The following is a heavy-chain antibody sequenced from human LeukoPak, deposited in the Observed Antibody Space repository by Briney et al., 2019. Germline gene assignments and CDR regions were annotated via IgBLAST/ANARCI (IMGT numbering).Heavy chain of an antibody. Sequence: SETLSLTCTVSGGSISSYYWSWIRQPPGKGLEWIGYIYYSGSTSYNPSLKSRVTIAVHTSKNQFSLKLSSVTAADTAVYYCARVGLVDTAMVGFWGQGTLVTVSS. CDR3: ARVGLVDTAMVGF. D-gene: IGHD5-18*01. J-gene: IGHJ4*02. V-gene: IGHV4-59*01. CDR1: GGSISSYY. CDR2: IYYSGST.